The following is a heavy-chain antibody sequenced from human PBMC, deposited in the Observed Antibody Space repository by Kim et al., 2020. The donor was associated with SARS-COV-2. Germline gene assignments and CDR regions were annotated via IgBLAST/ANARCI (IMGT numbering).Heavy chain of an antibody. CDR3: ARDAEYYYGSGSYSY. CDR1: GFTFSSYG. CDR2: IWYDGSNK. V-gene: IGHV3-33*01. Sequence: GGSLRLSCAASGFTFSSYGMHWVRQAPGKGLEWVAVIWYDGSNKYYADSVKGRFTISRDNSKNTLYLQMNSLRAEDTAVYYCARDAEYYYGSGSYSYWGQGTLVTVSS. D-gene: IGHD3-10*01. J-gene: IGHJ4*02.